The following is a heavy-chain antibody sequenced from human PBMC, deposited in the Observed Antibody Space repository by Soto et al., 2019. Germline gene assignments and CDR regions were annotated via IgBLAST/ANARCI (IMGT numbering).Heavy chain of an antibody. J-gene: IGHJ6*02. CDR2: INPSGGST. Sequence: ASVKVSCKASGYTFTSYYMHWVRQAPGQGLEWMGIINPSGGSTRYAQKFQGRVTMTRDTSTSTVYMELSSLRSEDTAVYYCARVNAPSIAAAGDDYGMDVWGQGTTVTVSS. D-gene: IGHD6-13*01. CDR3: ARVNAPSIAAAGDDYGMDV. V-gene: IGHV1-46*01. CDR1: GYTFTSYY.